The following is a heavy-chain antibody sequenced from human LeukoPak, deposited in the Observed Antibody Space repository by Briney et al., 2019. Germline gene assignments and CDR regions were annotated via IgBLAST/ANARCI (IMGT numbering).Heavy chain of an antibody. CDR1: GFTFSSYW. D-gene: IGHD2-15*01. Sequence: AGGSLRLSCAASGFTFSSYWMSWVRQAPGKGLEWVANIKQDGSEKYYVDSVKGRFTISRDNAKNSLYLQMNSLRAEDTAVYYCARDYFYCSGGSCYSRYYYYYYGMDVWGQGTTVTVSS. CDR3: ARDYFYCSGGSCYSRYYYYYYGMDV. CDR2: IKQDGSEK. V-gene: IGHV3-7*01. J-gene: IGHJ6*02.